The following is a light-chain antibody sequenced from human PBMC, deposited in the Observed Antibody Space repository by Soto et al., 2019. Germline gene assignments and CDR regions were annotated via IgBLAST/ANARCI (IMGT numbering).Light chain of an antibody. CDR1: QTISIY. CDR3: QQSYTSPYT. V-gene: IGKV1-39*01. CDR2: RAS. Sequence: DIQMTKSPSSLSASVGDRVTITCRASQTISIYLNWYQQKTGKAPELLIHRASTLQSGVPSRFSGSGYGSDFTLTISSLQPDDFATCFCQQSYTSPYTFGQGHKLDIK. J-gene: IGKJ2*01.